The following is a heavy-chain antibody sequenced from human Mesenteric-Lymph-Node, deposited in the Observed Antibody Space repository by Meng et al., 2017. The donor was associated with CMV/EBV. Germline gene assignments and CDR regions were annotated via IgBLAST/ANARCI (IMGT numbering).Heavy chain of an antibody. Sequence: QVQRVQSGAEVKKPGSSVKVPCKASGGTFSSYTISWVRQAPGQGLEWMGRIIPILGIANYAQKFQGRVTITADKSTSTAYMELRSLRSEDTAVYYCAGGIAAAGSRWFDPWGQGTLVTVSS. CDR3: AGGIAAAGSRWFDP. V-gene: IGHV1-69*02. J-gene: IGHJ5*02. CDR1: GGTFSSYT. CDR2: IIPILGIA. D-gene: IGHD6-13*01.